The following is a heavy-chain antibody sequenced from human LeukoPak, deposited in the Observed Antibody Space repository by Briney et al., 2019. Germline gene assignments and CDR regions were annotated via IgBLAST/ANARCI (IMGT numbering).Heavy chain of an antibody. CDR2: INTDGSST. CDR1: GFTLSSYW. CDR3: VSDPWHSGAAFDD. V-gene: IGHV3-74*01. J-gene: IGHJ4*02. Sequence: RGSLRLSCAASGFTLSSYWMHWVRQAPGKGLVWVSCINTDGSSTSYADSVRGRFTISRDSSKHTLFLQMNSLRDGDTAVYHWVSDPWHSGAAFDDWGQGTLVTVSS. D-gene: IGHD1-26*01.